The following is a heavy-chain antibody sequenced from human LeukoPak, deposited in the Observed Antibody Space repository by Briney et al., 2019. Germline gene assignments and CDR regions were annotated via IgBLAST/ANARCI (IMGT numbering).Heavy chain of an antibody. V-gene: IGHV4-59*01. CDR1: GGSISSYY. CDR2: IYYSGST. CDR3: ARGLTYWYFDL. Sequence: SETLSLTCTVSGGSISSYYSSWIRQPPGKGLEWIGYIYYSGSTNYNPPLKSRVTISVDTSKNQFSLKLSSVTAADTAVYYCARGLTYWYFDLWGRGTLVTVSS. D-gene: IGHD4/OR15-4a*01. J-gene: IGHJ2*01.